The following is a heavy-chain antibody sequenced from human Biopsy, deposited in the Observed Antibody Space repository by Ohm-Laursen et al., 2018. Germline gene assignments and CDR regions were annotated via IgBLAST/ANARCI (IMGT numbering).Heavy chain of an antibody. CDR1: GYTFAGYY. CDR2: INPNSGNA. D-gene: IGHD3-9*01. Sequence: ASVKVSCKASGYTFAGYYLHWVRQAPGHGLEWMGWINPNSGNANYAQSFQGRLTVTRDTSIGTAYMELTSLTFDDTAIYYCARVPAYPSIDGYYGLDLWGQGTTVIVSS. J-gene: IGHJ6*02. V-gene: IGHV1-2*02. CDR3: ARVPAYPSIDGYYGLDL.